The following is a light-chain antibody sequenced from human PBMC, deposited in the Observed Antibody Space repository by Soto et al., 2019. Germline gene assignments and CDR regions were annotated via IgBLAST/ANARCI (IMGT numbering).Light chain of an antibody. V-gene: IGKV1-5*01. CDR1: QSISDW. J-gene: IGKJ2*01. CDR2: DAS. Sequence: DIQMTQSPSTLSASVGDRVTITCRASQSISDWLAWFQQKPGKAPNLLIYDASSLESGVPSRFSGSGSGTEVTLTICSLQPDDFATYYCQQYNSYLFTFGQGTKLEIK. CDR3: QQYNSYLFT.